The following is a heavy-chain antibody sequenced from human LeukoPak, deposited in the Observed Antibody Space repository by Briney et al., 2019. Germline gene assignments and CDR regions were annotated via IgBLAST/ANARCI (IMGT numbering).Heavy chain of an antibody. J-gene: IGHJ4*02. D-gene: IGHD1-26*01. CDR1: GFTFSSCA. CDR2: ITGGGGTT. V-gene: IGHV3-23*01. CDR3: ARMREYSGHSYPNFDY. Sequence: PGGSLRLSCAASGFTFSSCALSWVRQAPGKGLEWVSTITGGGGTTYYADSVKGRFTISRDTSKNTLFLQMNSLRAEDTAVYYCARMREYSGHSYPNFDYWGQGTLVTVSS.